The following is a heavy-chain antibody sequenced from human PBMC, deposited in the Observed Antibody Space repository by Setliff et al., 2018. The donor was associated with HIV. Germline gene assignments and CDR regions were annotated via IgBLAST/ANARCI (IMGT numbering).Heavy chain of an antibody. CDR2: VYYTGTS. CDR3: AGGRADAWEVLDS. Sequence: SETLSLTCTVSGVSVSSGGYYWSWIRQHPGKGLEWIGYVYYTGTSYFNPSLKSRITISVDTSKNHFSLKLGFVTAADTAVYYCAGGRADAWEVLDSWGQGTLVTVSS. D-gene: IGHD1-26*01. V-gene: IGHV4-31*03. J-gene: IGHJ4*02. CDR1: GVSVSSGGYY.